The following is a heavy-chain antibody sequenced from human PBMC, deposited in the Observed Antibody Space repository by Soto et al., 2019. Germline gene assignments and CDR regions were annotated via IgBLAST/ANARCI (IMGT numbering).Heavy chain of an antibody. D-gene: IGHD6-19*01. Sequence: SETLSLTCTVSGGSISSGGYYWSWIRQHPGKGLEWIGYIYYSGSTYYNPSLKSRVTISVDTSKNQFSLKLSSVTAADTAVYYCARDKSSGWPTRWFDPWGQGTLVTVSS. J-gene: IGHJ5*02. CDR1: GGSISSGGYY. V-gene: IGHV4-31*03. CDR2: IYYSGST. CDR3: ARDKSSGWPTRWFDP.